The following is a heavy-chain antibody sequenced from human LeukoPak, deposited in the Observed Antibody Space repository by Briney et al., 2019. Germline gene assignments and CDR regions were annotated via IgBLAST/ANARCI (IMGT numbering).Heavy chain of an antibody. Sequence: GGSLRLSCAASGFTFSSYEMNWVRQAPGKGLEWVSYISSSGSTIYYADSVKGRFTISRDNAKNSLYLQMNSLRAEDTAVYYCARDSLSYGDYNFDYWGQGTLVTVSS. CDR1: GFTFSSYE. V-gene: IGHV3-48*03. CDR3: ARDSLSYGDYNFDY. J-gene: IGHJ4*02. CDR2: ISSSGSTI. D-gene: IGHD4-17*01.